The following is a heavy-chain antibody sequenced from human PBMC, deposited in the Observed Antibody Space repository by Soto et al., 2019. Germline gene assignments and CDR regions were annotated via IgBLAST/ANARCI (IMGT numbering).Heavy chain of an antibody. CDR1: GFTFSRYG. Sequence: GGSLRLSCAASGFTFSRYGMHWVRQGPGRGLEWVAVISYDGSNKYYAESVKGRFSIARDNSKNTLYLQMNSLRAEDTAVYYCAKDRGAAAGPNYYYFGIDVWGQGTTVTV. V-gene: IGHV3-30*18. CDR3: AKDRGAAAGPNYYYFGIDV. D-gene: IGHD6-13*01. J-gene: IGHJ6*02. CDR2: ISYDGSNK.